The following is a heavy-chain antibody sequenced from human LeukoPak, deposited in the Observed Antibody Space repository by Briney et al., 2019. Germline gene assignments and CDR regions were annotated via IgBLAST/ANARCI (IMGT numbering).Heavy chain of an antibody. V-gene: IGHV5-10-1*01. D-gene: IGHD3-10*01. Sequence: GESLKISFKGSGXSFTSYWISWVRQMPGKGLEWMGNIDPSDSYTNYGPSFQGHVTISADKSISTAYLQWSSLKASDTAMYYCARHLPRISSPYNCFDPWGQGTLVTVSS. CDR1: GXSFTSYW. J-gene: IGHJ5*02. CDR2: IDPSDSYT. CDR3: ARHLPRISSPYNCFDP.